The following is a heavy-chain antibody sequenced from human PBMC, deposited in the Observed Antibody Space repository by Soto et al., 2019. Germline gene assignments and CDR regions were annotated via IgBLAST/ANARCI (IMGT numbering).Heavy chain of an antibody. CDR3: ARGYDVWSGYYTGILNYYYYYYMDV. Sequence: ASVKVSCKASGGTFSSYAISWVRQAPGQGLEWMGGIIPIFGIANYAQKFQGRVTITADKSTSTAYMELSSLRSEDTAVYYGARGYDVWSGYYTGILNYYYYYYMDVWGKGTTVAVSS. J-gene: IGHJ6*03. V-gene: IGHV1-69*10. CDR1: GGTFSSYA. CDR2: IIPIFGIA. D-gene: IGHD3-3*01.